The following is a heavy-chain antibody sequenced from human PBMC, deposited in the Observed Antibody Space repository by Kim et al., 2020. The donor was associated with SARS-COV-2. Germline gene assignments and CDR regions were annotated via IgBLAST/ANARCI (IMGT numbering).Heavy chain of an antibody. CDR3: ARDPGIVGATYYFDY. Sequence: DSVKCRFTISRDNAKNSLYLQMNSLRAGDTAVYYCARDPGIVGATYYFDYWGQGTLVTVSS. D-gene: IGHD1-26*01. J-gene: IGHJ4*02. V-gene: IGHV3-11*06.